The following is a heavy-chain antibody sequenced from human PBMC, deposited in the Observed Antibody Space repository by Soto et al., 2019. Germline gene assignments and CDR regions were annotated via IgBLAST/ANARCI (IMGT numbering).Heavy chain of an antibody. V-gene: IGHV4-34*01. CDR3: ARDKITGLFDY. CDR2: INHSGST. D-gene: IGHD2-8*02. J-gene: IGHJ4*02. Sequence: QVQLQQWGAGLLKPSETLSLTCAVYGGSFSGYYWTWIRQPPGTGLEWIGEINHSGSTNYNPSLQSLVTISVDTSKNQFSLKLTSVTAADTAVYYCARDKITGLFDYWGQGTLVTVSS. CDR1: GGSFSGYY.